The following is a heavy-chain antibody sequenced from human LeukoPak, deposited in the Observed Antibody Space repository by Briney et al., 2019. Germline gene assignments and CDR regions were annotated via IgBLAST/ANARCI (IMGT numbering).Heavy chain of an antibody. J-gene: IGHJ6*03. D-gene: IGHD2-2*01. V-gene: IGHV3-23*01. CDR2: ISGDGKDR. CDR3: ARGPIVVVPAAISYYYYYMDV. CDR1: GFTFNKYG. Sequence: GGSLRLSCAASGFTFNKYGMSWVRQAPGKGLQWVSAISGDGKDRDYPDSVKGRFTISRDNSKNTLYLQMDSLRSEDTAVYYCARGPIVVVPAAISYYYYYMDVWGKGTTVTISS.